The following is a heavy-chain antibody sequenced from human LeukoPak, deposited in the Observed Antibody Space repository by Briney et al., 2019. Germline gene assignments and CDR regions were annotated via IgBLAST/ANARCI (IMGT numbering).Heavy chain of an antibody. CDR3: ARALILEWSNWSSWFDP. J-gene: IGHJ5*02. CDR1: GGSISSGDYY. Sequence: SETLSLTCTVSGGSISSGDYYWSWIRQPPGKGLEWIGYIYYSGSTYYNPSLKSRVTISVDTSKNQFSLKLSSVTAADTAVYYCARALILEWSNWSSWFDPWGQGTLVTVSS. V-gene: IGHV4-30-4*01. D-gene: IGHD3-3*01. CDR2: IYYSGST.